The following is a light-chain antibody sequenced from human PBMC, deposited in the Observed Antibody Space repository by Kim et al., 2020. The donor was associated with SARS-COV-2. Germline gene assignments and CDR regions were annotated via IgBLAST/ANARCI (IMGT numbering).Light chain of an antibody. CDR2: DAS. CDR3: QHRSDWPPYT. Sequence: LSRGERAPLSCRDGRSVSACLAWYQEKPGQAPRLLIYDASRRAPGIPGRFAGSGAGTDFTLTITSLEPEDSAVYYCQHRSDWPPYTFGQGTKLEI. J-gene: IGKJ2*01. V-gene: IGKV3-11*01. CDR1: RSVSAC.